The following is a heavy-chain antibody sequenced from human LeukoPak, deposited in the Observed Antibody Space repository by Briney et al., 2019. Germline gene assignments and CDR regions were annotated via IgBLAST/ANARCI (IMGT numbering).Heavy chain of an antibody. Sequence: GGSLRLSCAASGFTFSSYAMAWVRQAPGKRLEWVSTISGSAIYTYYADSVKGRFTISRDNSKNTLYLQMDSLRAEDTAVYYCAKTYYYDGSGRALDYWGQGTLVTVSS. CDR2: ISGSAIYT. V-gene: IGHV3-23*01. CDR3: AKTYYYDGSGRALDY. J-gene: IGHJ4*02. D-gene: IGHD3-22*01. CDR1: GFTFSSYA.